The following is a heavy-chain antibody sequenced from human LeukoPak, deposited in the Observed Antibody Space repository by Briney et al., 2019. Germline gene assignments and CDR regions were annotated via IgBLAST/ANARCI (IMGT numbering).Heavy chain of an antibody. J-gene: IGHJ6*04. CDR1: GFTFSSYS. CDR2: IGSSGTTM. D-gene: IGHD3-10*02. Sequence: GGSLRLSCAASGFTFSSYSMYWVRQAPGKGLEWVSYIGSSGTTMYYADSVKGRFTISRDNAKNSLYLRMNSLRAEDTAVYFCAELGITMIGGVWGKGTTVTISS. CDR3: AELGITMIGGV. V-gene: IGHV3-48*01.